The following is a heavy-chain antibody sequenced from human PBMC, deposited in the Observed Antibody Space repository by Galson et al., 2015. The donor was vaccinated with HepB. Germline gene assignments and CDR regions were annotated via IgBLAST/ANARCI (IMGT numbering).Heavy chain of an antibody. J-gene: IGHJ4*02. CDR2: ISSTDSYI. V-gene: IGHV3-21*01. CDR3: ARHHLNYYGSGEWGNDY. D-gene: IGHD3-10*01. CDR1: GFTFSSYS. Sequence: SLRLSCAASGFTFSSYSMNWVRQAPGKGLEWVSSISSTDSYIYYADSVKGRFTISRDNAKNSLYLQMISLRAGDTAVYYCARHHLNYYGSGEWGNDYWGQGTLVTVSS.